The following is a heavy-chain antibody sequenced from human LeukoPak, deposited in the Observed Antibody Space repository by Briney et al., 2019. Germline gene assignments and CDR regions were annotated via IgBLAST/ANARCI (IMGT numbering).Heavy chain of an antibody. Sequence: SQTLSLTCTVSGGSISSGDYYWSWIRQPPGKGLEWIGYIYYSGSTYYNPSLKSRVTISVDTSKNQFSLKLSSVTAADTAVYYCATSYGDYAAAFDISGQGTMVTVSS. J-gene: IGHJ3*02. V-gene: IGHV4-30-4*01. CDR2: IYYSGST. D-gene: IGHD4-17*01. CDR1: GGSISSGDYY. CDR3: ATSYGDYAAAFDI.